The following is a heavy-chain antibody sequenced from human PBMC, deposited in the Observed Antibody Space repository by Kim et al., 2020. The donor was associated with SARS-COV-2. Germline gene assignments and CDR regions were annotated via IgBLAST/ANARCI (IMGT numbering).Heavy chain of an antibody. D-gene: IGHD3-16*01. J-gene: IGHJ4*02. CDR3: VRGTGAYHQYYFEY. V-gene: IGHV3-33*01. CDR2: IWYDGSKR. CDR1: GFTFSNYG. Sequence: GGSLRLSCAASGFTFSNYGMHWVRQAPGKGLEWVAVIWYDGSKRYYADSVKGRFTISRDNSKNTLYLQMNTLRAEDMAVYHCVRGTGAYHQYYFEYWGQG.